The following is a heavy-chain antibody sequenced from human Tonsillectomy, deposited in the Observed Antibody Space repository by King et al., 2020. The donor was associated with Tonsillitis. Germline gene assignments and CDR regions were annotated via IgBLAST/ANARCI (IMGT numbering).Heavy chain of an antibody. D-gene: IGHD1-14*01. Sequence: VQLVESGGGLVQPGGSLRLSCAASGFTFSSYNMNWVRQAPGKGLDWVSYISSSSTTIYYADSVKGRFTISRDNAKNSLYLQMNNLRDEDTAVYYCASQWGSYNHVDSCGQGSLVTVSS. CDR2: ISSSSTTI. J-gene: IGHJ4*02. CDR3: ASQWGSYNHVDS. V-gene: IGHV3-48*02. CDR1: GFTFSSYN.